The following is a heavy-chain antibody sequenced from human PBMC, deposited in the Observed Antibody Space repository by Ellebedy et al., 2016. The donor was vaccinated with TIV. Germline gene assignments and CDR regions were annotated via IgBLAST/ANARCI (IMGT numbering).Heavy chain of an antibody. CDR3: ARTYSGNYGLGYYGMDV. CDR1: GYTFTGYY. D-gene: IGHD1-26*01. V-gene: IGHV1-2*04. J-gene: IGHJ6*02. CDR2: INPNSGGT. Sequence: AASVKVSCKASGYTFTGYYMHWVRQAPGQGLEWMGWINPNSGGTNYAQKFQGWVTMTRDTSISTAYMELSRLKSDDTAIYYYARTYSGNYGLGYYGMDVWGQGTTVTVSS.